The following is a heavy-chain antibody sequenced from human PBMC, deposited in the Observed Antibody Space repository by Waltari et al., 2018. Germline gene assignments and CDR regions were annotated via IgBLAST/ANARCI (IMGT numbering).Heavy chain of an antibody. J-gene: IGHJ5*02. CDR3: ARRNVGYGVVTSIWFDP. CDR1: GYSLNNYW. D-gene: IGHD2-15*01. V-gene: IGHV5-51*01. Sequence: EVQLVQSGAEVKKPGESLKISCKGSGYSLNNYWIGWVGKMAGKGLEWMVIIYPGDSDTRYSPSFQGQVTISADKSISTAYLQWSSLKASDTAMYYCARRNVGYGVVTSIWFDPWGQGTLVTVSS. CDR2: IYPGDSDT.